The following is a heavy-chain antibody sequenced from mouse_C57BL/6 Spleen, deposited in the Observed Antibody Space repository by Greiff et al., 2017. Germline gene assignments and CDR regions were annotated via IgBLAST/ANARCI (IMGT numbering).Heavy chain of an antibody. V-gene: IGHV1-64*01. CDR2: IHPNSGST. Sequence: QVQLQQPGAELVKPGASVKFSCTASGYTFTSYWMHWVKQRPGQGLEWIGMIHPNSGSTNYNDKFKGKATLTVDKSSSTAYMQLTSLTSEDAAVYYCAVYDYDGGFAYWGQGTLVTVSA. D-gene: IGHD2-4*01. CDR1: GYTFTSYW. J-gene: IGHJ3*01. CDR3: AVYDYDGGFAY.